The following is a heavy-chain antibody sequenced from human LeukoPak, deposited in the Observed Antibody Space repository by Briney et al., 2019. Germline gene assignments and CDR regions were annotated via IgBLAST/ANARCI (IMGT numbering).Heavy chain of an antibody. Sequence: AETLSLTCTVSGGSISSSSDYWGWIRQPPGKGLEWIGSVHYSGSTSYNPSLKSPITISVDTSKNQFFLNLSSVAAADTAVYYCARRSNYQLVDFDIWGQGTMVTVSS. D-gene: IGHD1-1*01. CDR2: VHYSGST. CDR1: GGSISSSSDY. V-gene: IGHV4-39*01. J-gene: IGHJ3*02. CDR3: ARRSNYQLVDFDI.